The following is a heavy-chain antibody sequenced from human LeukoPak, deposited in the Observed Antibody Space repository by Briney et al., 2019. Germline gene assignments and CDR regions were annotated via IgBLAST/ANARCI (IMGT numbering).Heavy chain of an antibody. CDR1: GFTFSNAW. Sequence: GGSLTLSCAASGFTFSNAWMSWVRQAPGKWLEWVGCIKTKTDGWTTDYAAPVKGRFTISRDDSENTLYLLMNSLKTEDTAVYYCTTEVLEGATDGTFDMWRQETSVSVSS. V-gene: IGHV3-15*01. CDR2: IKTKTDGWTT. CDR3: TTEVLEGATDGTFDM. J-gene: IGHJ3*02. D-gene: IGHD1-26*01.